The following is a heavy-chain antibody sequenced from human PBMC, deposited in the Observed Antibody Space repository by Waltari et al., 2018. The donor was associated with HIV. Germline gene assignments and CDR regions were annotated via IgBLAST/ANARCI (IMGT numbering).Heavy chain of an antibody. Sequence: EVQLVESGGGLVQPGGSLSLSCAASGFSVRSNHIYWVRQAPGKGLEWVSVIYSGGVTYYADSVKGRFTISRDNSKNTVSLQMNSLRPEDTAVYYCTREWIFWGQGTLVTVSS. D-gene: IGHD3-3*01. CDR2: IYSGGVT. CDR3: TREWIF. CDR1: GFSVRSNH. J-gene: IGHJ4*02. V-gene: IGHV3-66*02.